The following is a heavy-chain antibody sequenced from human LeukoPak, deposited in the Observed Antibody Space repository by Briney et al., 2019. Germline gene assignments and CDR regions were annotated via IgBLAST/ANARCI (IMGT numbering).Heavy chain of an antibody. D-gene: IGHD1-1*01. Sequence: GGSLTLSCAASGVSVSNTYMSWVRQAPGKGLEWVSVISSGGNTYYADSVKGRFTISRDNSKNTMYLQMSSLRAEDTAVYYCGRLTNWGQGTLVTVSS. J-gene: IGHJ4*02. CDR3: GRLTN. CDR2: ISSGGNT. CDR1: GVSVSNTY. V-gene: IGHV3-53*01.